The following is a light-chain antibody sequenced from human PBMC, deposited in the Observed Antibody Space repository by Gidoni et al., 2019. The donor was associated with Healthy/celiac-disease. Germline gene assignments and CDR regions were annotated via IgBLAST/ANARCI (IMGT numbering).Light chain of an antibody. Sequence: QSALTQLASVSGFPGKSITISCNGTSSDVGGYYYVSWYQPHPDKAPKLMIYEGSNRTSGVSNRFSGSKSGNTASLTISGLQAVDETDYYGSSYTSSSVYVFGTGTKVTVL. CDR2: EGS. J-gene: IGLJ1*01. CDR3: SSYTSSSVYV. CDR1: SSDVGGYYY. V-gene: IGLV2-14*01.